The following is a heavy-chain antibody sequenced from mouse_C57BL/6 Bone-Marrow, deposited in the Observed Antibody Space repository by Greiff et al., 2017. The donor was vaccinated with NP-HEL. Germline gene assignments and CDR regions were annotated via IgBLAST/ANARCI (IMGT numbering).Heavy chain of an antibody. D-gene: IGHD1-1*01. J-gene: IGHJ4*01. CDR3: ARYGYYYAMDY. CDR2: IDPSDSYT. V-gene: IGHV1-50*01. CDR1: GYTFTSYW. Sequence: QVQLQQPGAELVKPGASVKLSCKASGYTFTSYWLQWVKQRPGQGLEWIGEIDPSDSYTNYNQKFKDKATLTVDTSSSTAYMQLSSLTSEDSAVYYCARYGYYYAMDYWGQGTAVTVTS.